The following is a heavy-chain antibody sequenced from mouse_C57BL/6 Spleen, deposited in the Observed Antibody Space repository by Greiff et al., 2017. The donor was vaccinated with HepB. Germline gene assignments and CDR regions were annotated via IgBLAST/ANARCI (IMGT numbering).Heavy chain of an antibody. CDR2: ISDGGSYT. J-gene: IGHJ4*01. CDR1: GFTFSSYA. CDR3: ARDGDYDGGVDY. V-gene: IGHV5-4*01. D-gene: IGHD2-4*01. Sequence: EVQLVESGGGLVKPGGSLKLSCAASGFTFSSYAMSWVRQTPEKRLEWVATISDGGSYTYYPDNVKGRFTISRDNAKNNLYLHMSHLKSEDTAMYYYARDGDYDGGVDYWGQGTSVTVSS.